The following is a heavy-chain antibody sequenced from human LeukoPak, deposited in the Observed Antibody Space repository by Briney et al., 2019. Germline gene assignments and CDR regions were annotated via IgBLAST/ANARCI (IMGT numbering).Heavy chain of an antibody. D-gene: IGHD2-2*01. CDR1: GFTFSSYG. Sequence: GGSLRLSCAASGFTFSSYGMHWVRQAPGKGLEWVSSISSSSSYIYYADSVKGRFTISRDNAKNSLYLQMNSLRAEDTAVYYCARDSLGYCSSTSCFPDYWGQGTLVTVSS. V-gene: IGHV3-21*01. CDR2: ISSSSSYI. CDR3: ARDSLGYCSSTSCFPDY. J-gene: IGHJ4*02.